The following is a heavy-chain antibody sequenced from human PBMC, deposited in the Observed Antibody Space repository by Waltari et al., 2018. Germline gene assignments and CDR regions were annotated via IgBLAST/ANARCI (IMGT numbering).Heavy chain of an antibody. CDR1: GGPISSYY. D-gene: IGHD6-6*01. V-gene: IGHV4-59*01. Sequence: QVQLQESGPGLVKPSETLSLTCTVSGGPISSYYWSWIRQPPGKGLEWIGYIYYSGSTNYNPSLKSRVTISVDTSKNQFSLKLSSVTAADTAVYYCARGVAARPGYYYYMDVWGKGTTVTISS. J-gene: IGHJ6*03. CDR3: ARGVAARPGYYYYMDV. CDR2: IYYSGST.